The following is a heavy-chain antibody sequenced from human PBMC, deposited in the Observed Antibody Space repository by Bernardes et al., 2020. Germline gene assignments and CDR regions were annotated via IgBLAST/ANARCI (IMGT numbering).Heavy chain of an antibody. CDR1: GFTFSRYW. CDR2: INSDGSST. V-gene: IGHV3-74*01. Sequence: GGSLRPSCAASGFTFSRYWMHWVRPAPGKGLVWVSRINSDGSSTSYADSVKGRFTISRDNAKNTLYLQMNSLRAEDTAVYYCARVFGIAARDAFDIWGQGTMVTVSS. J-gene: IGHJ3*02. D-gene: IGHD6-6*01. CDR3: ARVFGIAARDAFDI.